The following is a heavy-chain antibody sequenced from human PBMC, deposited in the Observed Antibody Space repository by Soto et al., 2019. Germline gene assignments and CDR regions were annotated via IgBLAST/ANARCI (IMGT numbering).Heavy chain of an antibody. V-gene: IGHV5-51*01. CDR1: GYSFTSYW. D-gene: IGHD4-17*01. Sequence: GESLKISCKGSGYSFTSYWIGWVRQMPGKGLEWMGIIYPGDSDTRYSPSFQGQVTISADKSISTAYLQWSSLKASDTAMYYCARAVDYGDYNYYYSGMDVWGQGTTVTVSS. J-gene: IGHJ6*02. CDR3: ARAVDYGDYNYYYSGMDV. CDR2: IYPGDSDT.